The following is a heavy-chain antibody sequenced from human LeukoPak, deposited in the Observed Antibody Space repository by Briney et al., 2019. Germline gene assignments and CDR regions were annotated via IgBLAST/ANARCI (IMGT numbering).Heavy chain of an antibody. CDR3: ARDFTPRVVAANILFRY. CDR1: GGTFSSYA. CDR2: IIPIFGTA. J-gene: IGHJ4*02. Sequence: ASVKVSCKASGGTFSSYAISWVRQAPGQGLEWMGGIIPIFGTANYAQKFQGRVTITTDESTSTAYMELSSLRSEDTAVYYCARDFTPRVVAANILFRYWGQGTLVTVSS. V-gene: IGHV1-69*05. D-gene: IGHD2-15*01.